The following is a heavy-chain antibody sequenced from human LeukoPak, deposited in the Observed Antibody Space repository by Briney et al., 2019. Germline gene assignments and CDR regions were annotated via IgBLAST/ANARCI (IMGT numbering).Heavy chain of an antibody. V-gene: IGHV3-53*01. D-gene: IGHD3-22*01. CDR1: GDSISTTNYY. Sequence: ETLSLTCAVSGDSISTTNYYWGWIRQPPGKGLEWVSVIYSGGSTYYADSVKGRFTISRDNSKNTLYLQMNSLRAEDTAVYYCARGDYYDSSGIPHWGQGTLVTVSS. CDR2: IYSGGST. J-gene: IGHJ4*02. CDR3: ARGDYYDSSGIPH.